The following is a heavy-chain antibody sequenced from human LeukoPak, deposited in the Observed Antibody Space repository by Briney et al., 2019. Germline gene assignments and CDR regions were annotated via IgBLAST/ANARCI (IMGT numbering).Heavy chain of an antibody. CDR3: TTDYGSSISSYYYYGMDV. CDR2: IKSKAYGGTI. D-gene: IGHD2-21*01. J-gene: IGHJ6*02. Sequence: PGGSLRLSCAASGFTVSSNYMSWVRQAPGKGLEWVGRIKSKAYGGTIDYAAPVKGRYTISRDDSKNTLYLQMNSLKTEDTAVYYCTTDYGSSISSYYYYGMDVWGQGTTVTVSS. V-gene: IGHV3-15*01. CDR1: GFTVSSNY.